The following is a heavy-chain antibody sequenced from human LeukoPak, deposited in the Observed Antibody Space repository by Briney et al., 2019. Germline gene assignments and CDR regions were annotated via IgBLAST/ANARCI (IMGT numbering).Heavy chain of an antibody. J-gene: IGHJ4*02. CDR3: ARSAAARRGLYFDY. D-gene: IGHD6-6*01. Sequence: GESLTISCKGSGYTFTNHWISWVRQMPGKGLEWMGKIDPSDSYTNYSPSFQGHVTISADKSISTAYLQWSSLKASDTAMYYCARSAAARRGLYFDYWGQGTLVTISS. CDR2: IDPSDSYT. V-gene: IGHV5-10-1*01. CDR1: GYTFTNHW.